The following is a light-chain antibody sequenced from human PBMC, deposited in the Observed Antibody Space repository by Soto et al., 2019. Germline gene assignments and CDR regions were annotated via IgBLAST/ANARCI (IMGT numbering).Light chain of an antibody. CDR2: GVS. J-gene: IGKJ4*01. CDR3: QQYSSSPVT. CDR1: QRVSNTY. V-gene: IGKV3-20*01. Sequence: EIVLAQSPGTLSLTPGERATLSCRASQRVSNTYLAWYQQKPGQAPRLLIYGVSSRATGIPDRFSGSGSGTDFTLTISRLEPEDLAVYYCQQYSSSPVTFGGGSKVDIK.